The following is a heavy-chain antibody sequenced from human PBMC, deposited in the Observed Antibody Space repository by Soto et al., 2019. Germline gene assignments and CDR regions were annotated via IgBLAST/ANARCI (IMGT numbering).Heavy chain of an antibody. Sequence: GGSLRLSCVGSGFTLNNYGVHWVRQAPGKGLEWVALMWYDGLRQTYLDSVRGRFTVSRDSSTNTIYLQMNSLRVEDTGNYFCVKESTPPFFDSWGQGTPVTVSP. D-gene: IGHD2-15*01. CDR2: MWYDGLRQ. V-gene: IGHV3-33*03. CDR1: GFTLNNYG. J-gene: IGHJ4*02. CDR3: VKESTPPFFDS.